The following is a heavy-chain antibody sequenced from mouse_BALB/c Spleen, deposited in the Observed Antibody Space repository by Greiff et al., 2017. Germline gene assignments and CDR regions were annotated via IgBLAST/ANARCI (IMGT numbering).Heavy chain of an antibody. V-gene: IGHV14-3*02. CDR1: GFNIKDTY. CDR2: IDPANGNT. J-gene: IGHJ3*01. CDR3: ARAYDGAWFAY. D-gene: IGHD2-12*01. Sequence: VQLKESGAELVKPGASVKLSCTASGFNIKDTYMHWVKQRPEQGLEWIGRIDPANGNTKYDPKFQGKATITADTSSNTAYLQLSSLTSEDTAVYYCARAYDGAWFAYWGQGTQVTVSA.